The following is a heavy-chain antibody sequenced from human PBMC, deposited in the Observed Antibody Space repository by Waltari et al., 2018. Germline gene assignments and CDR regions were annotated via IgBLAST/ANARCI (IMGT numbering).Heavy chain of an antibody. Sequence: QVQLQESGPGLVKPSETLSLTCTVSGGSISSYYWIWIRQPPGKGLEWIGYIYYSGSTNYNPPLKSRVTISVDTSKNQFSLKLSSVTAADTAVYYCARDSGSYSSSLLDAFDIWGQGTMVTVSS. CDR1: GGSISSYY. CDR2: IYYSGST. V-gene: IGHV4-59*01. J-gene: IGHJ3*02. D-gene: IGHD6-13*01. CDR3: ARDSGSYSSSLLDAFDI.